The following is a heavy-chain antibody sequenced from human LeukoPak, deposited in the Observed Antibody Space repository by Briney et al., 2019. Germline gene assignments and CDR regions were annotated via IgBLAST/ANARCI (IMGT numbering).Heavy chain of an antibody. CDR1: GYTFTGYY. J-gene: IGHJ5*02. CDR2: INSNSGGT. CDR3: ARVYDILTDYSDWFDP. V-gene: IGHV1-2*02. Sequence: GASVKVSCKASGYTFTGYYMHWVRQTPGQGLEWMGWINSNSGGTNYAQMFQGRVTMTRDTSISTAYMELSRLRSDETAVYYCARVYDILTDYSDWFDPWGQGTLVTVYS. D-gene: IGHD3-9*01.